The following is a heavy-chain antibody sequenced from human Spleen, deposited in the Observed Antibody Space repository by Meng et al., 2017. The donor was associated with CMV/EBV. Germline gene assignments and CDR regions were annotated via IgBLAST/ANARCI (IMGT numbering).Heavy chain of an antibody. D-gene: IGHD5-18*01. CDR1: GFTFSSYA. CDR3: AKDLGDNYGSFVDY. CDR2: IFSGGSST. Sequence: ASGFTFSSYAMNWVRQAPGKGLEWVSVIFSGGSSTYYADSVKGRFIISRDNSKNMLYLQMNSLRADDTAVYYCAKDLGDNYGSFVDYWGQGILVTVSS. J-gene: IGHJ4*02. V-gene: IGHV3-23*03.